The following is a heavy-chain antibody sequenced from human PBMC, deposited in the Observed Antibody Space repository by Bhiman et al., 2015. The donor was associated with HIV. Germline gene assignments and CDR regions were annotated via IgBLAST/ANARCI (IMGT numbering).Heavy chain of an antibody. V-gene: IGHV3-48*03. CDR2: ISSSGDTI. CDR1: GFTLSSYE. D-gene: IGHD2-2*01. J-gene: IGHJ4*02. CDR3: ARDRGTTSRPRGYFDN. Sequence: EVQLVESGGGLVQPGGSLRLSCEGSGFTLSSYEMNWVRQAPGKGLEWLSYISSSGDTIYYAESVKGRFTISRDNAQNSLYLQMNNLRAEDTAVYYCARDRGTTSRPRGYFDNWGQGTLVTVSS.